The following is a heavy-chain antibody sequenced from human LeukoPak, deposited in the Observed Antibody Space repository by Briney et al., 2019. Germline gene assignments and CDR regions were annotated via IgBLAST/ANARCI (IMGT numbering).Heavy chain of an antibody. D-gene: IGHD1-26*01. CDR1: GFTFSSYA. CDR3: ARDRGHSGSYYSDY. CDR2: ISGSGGST. Sequence: GGSLRLSCAASGFTFSSYAMSWVRQAPGKGLEWVSAISGSGGSTYYADSVKGRFTISRDNSKNTLYLQMNSLRAEDTALYHCARDRGHSGSYYSDYWGQGTLVTVSS. V-gene: IGHV3-23*01. J-gene: IGHJ4*02.